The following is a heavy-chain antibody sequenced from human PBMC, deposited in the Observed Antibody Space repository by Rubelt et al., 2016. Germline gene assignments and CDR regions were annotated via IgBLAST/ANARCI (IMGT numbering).Heavy chain of an antibody. V-gene: IGHV1-2*06. CDR1: GYTFTGYY. D-gene: IGHD1-14*01. CDR2: LDPKSGGT. J-gene: IGHJ4*02. Sequence: QVQLLQSGAEVKKPGASVRVSCKASGYTFTGYYLHWVRQAPGQGLEWMGRLDPKSGGTNYAQKFQGRVTMTRDTSISTAYMQLSNLRSDGTAVYDCAVPYNSQWVWGQGTLVTVSS. CDR3: AVPYNSQWV.